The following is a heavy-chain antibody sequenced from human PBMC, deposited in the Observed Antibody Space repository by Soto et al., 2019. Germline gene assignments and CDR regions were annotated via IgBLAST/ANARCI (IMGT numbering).Heavy chain of an antibody. D-gene: IGHD2-2*01. CDR2: ISDSGVST. Sequence: EVQLLESGGGLVQPGGSLRLSCAASGFTFSNCAMSWVRQAPGKGLEWVSSISDSGVSTYYADSVRGRFTISRDNSKHTLSPQRNSLRAEDTAVYYCAKGTSLGYWGQGTLVTVSS. CDR1: GFTFSNCA. J-gene: IGHJ4*02. V-gene: IGHV3-23*01. CDR3: AKGTSLGY.